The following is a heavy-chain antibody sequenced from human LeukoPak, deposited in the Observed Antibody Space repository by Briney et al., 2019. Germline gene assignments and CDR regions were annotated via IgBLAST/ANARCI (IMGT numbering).Heavy chain of an antibody. CDR3: ARVGPITIFGVVIILSSGAFDI. CDR1: GDSMSSSNYY. J-gene: IGHJ3*02. V-gene: IGHV4-39*07. D-gene: IGHD3-3*01. CDR2: IYYSDTT. Sequence: PSETLSLTCTVSGDSMSSSNYYWGWIRQPPGKGLEWIGNIYYSDTTYYNPSLKSRVTISVDTSKNQFSLKLSSVTAADTAVYYCARVGPITIFGVVIILSSGAFDIWGQGTMVTVSS.